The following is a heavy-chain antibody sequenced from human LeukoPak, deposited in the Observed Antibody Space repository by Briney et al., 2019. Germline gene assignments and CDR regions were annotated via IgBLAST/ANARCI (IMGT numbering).Heavy chain of an antibody. D-gene: IGHD3-9*01. CDR3: ASRNFRAPFDY. J-gene: IGHJ4*02. V-gene: IGHV4-34*01. CDR2: INHSGST. Sequence: SETLSLTCAVYGGSFSGYYWSRIRQPPGKGLEWIGEINHSGSTNYNPSLKSRVTISVDTSKNQFSLKLSSVTAADTAVYYCASRNFRAPFDYWGQGTLVTVSS. CDR1: GGSFSGYY.